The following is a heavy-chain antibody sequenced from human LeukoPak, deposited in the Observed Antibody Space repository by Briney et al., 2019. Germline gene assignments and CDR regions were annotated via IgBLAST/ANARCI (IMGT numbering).Heavy chain of an antibody. Sequence: QPGGSLRLSCAASGFTFSSYAMSWVRQAPGKGLEWVSAISGSGGSTYYADSVKGRFTISRDNSKNTLYLQMNSLRAEDTAVYYCAKVPTLCSSTSCYLFRYYGMDVWGQGTTVTVSS. CDR1: GFTFSSYA. CDR2: ISGSGGST. V-gene: IGHV3-23*01. D-gene: IGHD2-2*01. J-gene: IGHJ6*02. CDR3: AKVPTLCSSTSCYLFRYYGMDV.